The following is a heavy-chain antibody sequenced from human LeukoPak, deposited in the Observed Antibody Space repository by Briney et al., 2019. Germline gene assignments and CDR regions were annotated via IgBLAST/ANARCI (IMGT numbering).Heavy chain of an antibody. D-gene: IGHD2-15*01. CDR2: IYSGGSK. J-gene: IGHJ5*02. CDR3: AIDQAGYCSGGSCYSEGLDP. Sequence: SGGSLRLSCAASGFTFSSYAMSWVRQAPGKGLEWVSVIYSGGSKYYADSVKGRFIISRDNSKNTLYLQMNSLRAEDTAVYYCAIDQAGYCSGGSCYSEGLDPWGQGTLVTVSS. V-gene: IGHV3-66*01. CDR1: GFTFSSYA.